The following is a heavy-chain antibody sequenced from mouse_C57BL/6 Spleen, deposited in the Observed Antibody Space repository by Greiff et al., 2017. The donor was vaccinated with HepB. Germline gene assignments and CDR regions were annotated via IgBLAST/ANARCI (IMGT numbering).Heavy chain of an antibody. CDR3: AFYYGNYGYFDY. Sequence: VQLQQPGAELVKPGASVKMSCKASGYTFTSYWITWVKQRPGQGLEWIGDIYPGSGSTNYNEKFKSKATLTVDTSSSTAYMQRSSLTSEDSAVYYCAFYYGNYGYFDYWGQGTTLTVSS. CDR1: GYTFTSYW. V-gene: IGHV1-55*01. J-gene: IGHJ2*01. D-gene: IGHD2-1*01. CDR2: IYPGSGST.